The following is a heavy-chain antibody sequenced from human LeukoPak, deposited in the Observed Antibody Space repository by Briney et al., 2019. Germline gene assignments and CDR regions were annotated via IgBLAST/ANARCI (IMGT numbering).Heavy chain of an antibody. D-gene: IGHD4-23*01. CDR3: ARDDYGGNQFDY. J-gene: IGHJ4*02. CDR1: GGSMSSSSYY. V-gene: IGHV4-39*02. Sequence: SETLSLTCTVSGGSMSSSSYYWGWIRQPPEKGLEWIGSIYYSGTTYYNPSLKSRVTISVDTSKKQFSLKLSSVTAADTAVYYCARDDYGGNQFDYWGQGTLVTVSS. CDR2: IYYSGTT.